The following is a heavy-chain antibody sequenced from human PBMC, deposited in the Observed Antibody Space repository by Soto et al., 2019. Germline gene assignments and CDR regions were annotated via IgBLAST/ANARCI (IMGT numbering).Heavy chain of an antibody. CDR1: GFTVSSNY. Sequence: GGSLRLSCAASGFTVSSNYMSWVRQAPVKGLEWVSIIYPDGRTYYPDSLRGTFTISRDIPKNTLFLQMNGLRAADTAVYYCARVIVVPSVSDAFDIWGQGTMVTVSS. CDR2: IYPDGRT. V-gene: IGHV3-66*01. CDR3: ARVIVVPSVSDAFDI. J-gene: IGHJ3*02. D-gene: IGHD2-2*01.